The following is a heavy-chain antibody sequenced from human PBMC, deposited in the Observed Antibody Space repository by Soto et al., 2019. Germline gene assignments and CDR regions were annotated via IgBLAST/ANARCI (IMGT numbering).Heavy chain of an antibody. V-gene: IGHV4-4*02. D-gene: IGHD3-10*01. CDR1: SGSIRSTNW. CDR2: IFHSGST. J-gene: IGHJ5*02. CDR3: ARAVWFGKDNWFDA. Sequence: QVQLQESGPGLVKPSGTLSLTCGVSSGSIRSTNWWSWVRQPPGTGLEWIGEIFHSGSTKYNPSLKSRLTISVDNSKNEFSLKLTSVTAADTAVYYCARAVWFGKDNWFDAWGQGTRVTVSS.